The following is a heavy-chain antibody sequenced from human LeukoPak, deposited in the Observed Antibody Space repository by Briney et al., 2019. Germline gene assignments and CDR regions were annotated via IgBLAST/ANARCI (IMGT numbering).Heavy chain of an antibody. D-gene: IGHD3-22*01. V-gene: IGHV3-23*01. CDR3: ARDLESVYYYDTRGYWTFDY. CDR1: GFTFTSYA. J-gene: IGHJ4*02. Sequence: GGSLRLSCAASGFTFTSYAMSWIRQAPGKGLEWVSCISGSGGSTYYADSVKGRFTISRDNSKNTLYLQMNSLRAEDTAVYYCARDLESVYYYDTRGYWTFDYWGQGTLVTVSS. CDR2: ISGSGGST.